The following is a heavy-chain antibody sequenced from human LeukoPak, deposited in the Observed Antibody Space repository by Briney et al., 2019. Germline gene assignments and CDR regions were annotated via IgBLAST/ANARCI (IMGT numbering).Heavy chain of an antibody. V-gene: IGHV3-23*01. Sequence: TGGSLRLSCAASGFTFSSYDMTRVRQAPGRGLEWVSSIRPSGDNTYYGDSVKGRFTISRDNSKNTLYLQMNSLRPEDTAVYYCARARPSMWIDYWGQGTLVTVSS. D-gene: IGHD5-12*01. CDR1: GFTFSSYD. J-gene: IGHJ4*02. CDR2: IRPSGDNT. CDR3: ARARPSMWIDY.